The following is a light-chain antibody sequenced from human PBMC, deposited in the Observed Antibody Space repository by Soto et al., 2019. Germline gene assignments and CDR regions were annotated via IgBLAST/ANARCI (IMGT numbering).Light chain of an antibody. CDR1: KSVSNY. J-gene: IGKJ1*01. Sequence: EVVLTQSPGTRTLPTRQRSTRACTASKSVSNYVAWYQKKSGQPPRLLIYGASSRASGIPDRFSGSGSGTDFTLTISRVAPEDFALYYCQQYGSSPTFGLGTKVDIK. V-gene: IGKV3-20*01. CDR3: QQYGSSPT. CDR2: GAS.